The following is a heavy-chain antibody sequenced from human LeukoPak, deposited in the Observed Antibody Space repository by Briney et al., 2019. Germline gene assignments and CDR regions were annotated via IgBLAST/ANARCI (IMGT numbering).Heavy chain of an antibody. J-gene: IGHJ6*03. D-gene: IGHD3-3*01. CDR1: GYTFTSYG. Sequence: GASVKVSCKASGYTFTSYGISWVRQAPGQGLEWMGWISAYNGNTNYAQKLQGRVTMTTDTSTSTAYMELRSLRSDDTAVYYCARVFDDFWSGYYSSYYYYMDVWGKGTTVTVSS. CDR3: ARVFDDFWSGYYSSYYYYMDV. V-gene: IGHV1-18*01. CDR2: ISAYNGNT.